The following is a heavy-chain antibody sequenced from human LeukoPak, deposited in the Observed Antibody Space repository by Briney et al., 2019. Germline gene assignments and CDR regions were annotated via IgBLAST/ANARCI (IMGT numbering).Heavy chain of an antibody. V-gene: IGHV3-74*01. CDR1: GFSFSGHW. D-gene: IGHD6-6*01. J-gene: IGHJ4*02. CDR2: TSPTGSTT. Sequence: GGSLRLSCTASGFSFSGHWMHWARQLPGKGLVWVSRTSPTGSTTSYADSVKGRFTVSRDNAKNTLYLQVNNLRAEDTAVYYCARGPNSNWSGLDFWGQGTLLTVSS. CDR3: ARGPNSNWSGLDF.